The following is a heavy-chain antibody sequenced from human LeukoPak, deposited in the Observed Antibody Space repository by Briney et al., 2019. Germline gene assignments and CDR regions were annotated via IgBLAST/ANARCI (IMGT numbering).Heavy chain of an antibody. Sequence: ASMKASCKASGCTFIDYCIHWVRQAPGQGLEWMGRINPNSGGTNYAQKFQGRVTMTSDTSISTAYMELSSLRSGDTAVYYCASGRWLQYPFDYWGQGTLVTVSS. V-gene: IGHV1-2*06. CDR1: GCTFIDYC. J-gene: IGHJ4*02. CDR3: ASGRWLQYPFDY. D-gene: IGHD5-24*01. CDR2: INPNSGGT.